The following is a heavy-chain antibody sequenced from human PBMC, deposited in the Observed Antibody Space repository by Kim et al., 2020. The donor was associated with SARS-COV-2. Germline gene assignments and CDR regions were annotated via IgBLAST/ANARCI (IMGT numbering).Heavy chain of an antibody. V-gene: IGHV1-18*04. CDR3: ARDARDDYVWGSYRYRPPYFDY. CDR2: ISAYNGNT. CDR1: GYTFTSYG. J-gene: IGHJ4*02. D-gene: IGHD3-16*02. Sequence: ASVKVSCKASGYTFTSYGISWVRQAPGQGLEWMGWISAYNGNTNYAQKLQGRVTMTTDTSTSTAYMELRSLRSDDTAVYYCARDARDDYVWGSYRYRPPYFDYWGQGTLVTVSS.